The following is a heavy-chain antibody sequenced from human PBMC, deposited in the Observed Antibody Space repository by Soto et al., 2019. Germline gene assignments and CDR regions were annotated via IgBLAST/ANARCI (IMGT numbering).Heavy chain of an antibody. D-gene: IGHD6-13*01. CDR2: ISGSGGSS. CDR3: AKVTKRAAAGRNEYYNDGMDV. Sequence: EVQLLESGGALEHPGGSLRLSCAASGFAFSTYAMTWVRQAPGKVLEWVSVISGSGGSSYYAASVKGRFTISRDNSKNTLYLQMNGLRAEDTALYYCAKVTKRAAAGRNEYYNDGMDVWGQGNTVTVSS. V-gene: IGHV3-23*01. CDR1: GFAFSTYA. J-gene: IGHJ6*02.